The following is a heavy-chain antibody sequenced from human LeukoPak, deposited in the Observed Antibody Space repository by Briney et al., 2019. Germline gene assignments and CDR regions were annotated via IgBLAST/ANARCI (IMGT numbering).Heavy chain of an antibody. CDR2: IYYSGST. V-gene: IGHV4-31*03. J-gene: IGHJ5*02. CDR3: ARDRLRLGELSSHSGENWFDP. D-gene: IGHD3-16*02. CDR1: GGSISSGGYY. Sequence: SETLSLTCTVSGGSISSGGYYWSWIRQHPGKGLEWIGYIYYSGSTYYDPSLKSRVTISVDTSKNQFSLKLSSVTAADTAVYYCARDRLRLGELSSHSGENWFDPWGQGTLVTVSS.